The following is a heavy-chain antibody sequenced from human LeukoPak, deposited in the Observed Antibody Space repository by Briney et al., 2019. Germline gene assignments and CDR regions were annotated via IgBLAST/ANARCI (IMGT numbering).Heavy chain of an antibody. CDR3: ARTLMGATVVVFDY. V-gene: IGHV2-70*11. CDR2: IDWDDDK. J-gene: IGHJ4*02. Sequence: TLXXTFSGXSLSTRGMCVSWIRQPPGKALEWLSRIDWDDDKYYSTSLKTRLTISKDTSKTQVVLTMTNMDPVDTATYYCARTLMGATVVVFDYWGQGTLVTVSS. D-gene: IGHD1-26*01. CDR1: GXSLSTRGMC.